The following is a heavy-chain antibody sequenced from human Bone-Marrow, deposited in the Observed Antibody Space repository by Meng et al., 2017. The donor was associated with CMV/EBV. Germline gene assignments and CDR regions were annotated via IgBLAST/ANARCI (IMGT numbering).Heavy chain of an antibody. CDR3: AKVYSNYEDFYYGMDV. J-gene: IGHJ6*02. Sequence: GGSLRLSCVASGFTFRSYGMHWVRQAPGKGLEWVAFIRYEGSNKYYADSVTGRFTISRDNSQNTLFLQMDSLRPEETAVYYCAKVYSNYEDFYYGMDVWGQGTTVTVSS. V-gene: IGHV3-30*02. D-gene: IGHD4-11*01. CDR2: IRYEGSNK. CDR1: GFTFRSYG.